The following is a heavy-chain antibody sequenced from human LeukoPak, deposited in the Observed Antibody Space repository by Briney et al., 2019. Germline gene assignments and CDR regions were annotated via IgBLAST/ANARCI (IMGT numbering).Heavy chain of an antibody. CDR3: ARDHNWGFDY. CDR2: ISSTGVI. Sequence: GGSLRLSCAAPGFTFSDYPMNWVRQTPGKGLEWVSYISSTGVIYYADSVRGRFSISRDNAMNSVYMQMNSLRAEDTALYYCARDHNWGFDYWGGGTLVTVSS. J-gene: IGHJ4*02. CDR1: GFTFSDYP. V-gene: IGHV3-69-1*01. D-gene: IGHD7-27*01.